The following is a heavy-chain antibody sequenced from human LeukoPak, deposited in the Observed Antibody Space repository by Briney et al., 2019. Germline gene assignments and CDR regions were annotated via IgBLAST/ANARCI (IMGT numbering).Heavy chain of an antibody. Sequence: GGSLRLSCAASGFTFSSYAMHWVRQAPGKGLEWVAVISYDGSSKYYADSVKGRFTISRDNSKNTLYLQMNSLRAEDTAVYYCARDPRDYGDYYFDYWGQGTLVTVSS. D-gene: IGHD4-17*01. CDR3: ARDPRDYGDYYFDY. J-gene: IGHJ4*02. CDR1: GFTFSSYA. CDR2: ISYDGSSK. V-gene: IGHV3-30*04.